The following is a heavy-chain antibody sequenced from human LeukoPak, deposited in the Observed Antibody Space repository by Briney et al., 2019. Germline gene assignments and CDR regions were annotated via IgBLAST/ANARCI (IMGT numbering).Heavy chain of an antibody. D-gene: IGHD3-10*01. V-gene: IGHV4-59*01. CDR3: ARARGLMVRGVSEFDY. J-gene: IGHJ4*02. CDR1: GGSISSYY. CDR2: IYYSGST. Sequence: PSETLFLTCTVSGGSISSYYWSWIRQPPGKGLEWIGYIYYSGSTNYNPSLKSRVTISVDTSKNQFSLKLSSVTAADTAVYYCARARGLMVRGVSEFDYWGQGTLVTVSS.